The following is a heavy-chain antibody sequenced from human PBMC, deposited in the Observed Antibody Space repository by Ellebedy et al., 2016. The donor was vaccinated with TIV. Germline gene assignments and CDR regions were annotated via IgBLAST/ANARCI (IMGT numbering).Heavy chain of an antibody. CDR1: GFTFSSYA. CDR2: ISYDGSNK. CDR3: ATVAGNFQH. D-gene: IGHD6-19*01. V-gene: IGHV3-30-3*01. Sequence: GGSLRLSCAASGFTFSSYAMHWVRQAPGKGLEWVAVISYDGSNKYYADSVKGRFPISRDNSKNTLYLQMNSLRAEDTAVYYCATVAGNFQHWGQGTLVTVSS. J-gene: IGHJ1*01.